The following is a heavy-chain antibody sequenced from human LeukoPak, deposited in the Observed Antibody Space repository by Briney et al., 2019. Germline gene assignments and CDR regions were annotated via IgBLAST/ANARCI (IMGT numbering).Heavy chain of an antibody. CDR1: GASVNSDSYY. V-gene: IGHV4-61*03. Sequence: SETLSLTCTVSGASVNSDSYYWSWIRQPPGKGLEWVGHIYNGGSTNYNPSLKSRVTMSVDTSKNHFSVKLSSVTAADTAVYYCARHYRGLDYWGQGTLVTASS. J-gene: IGHJ4*02. CDR2: IYNGGST. CDR3: ARHYRGLDY. D-gene: IGHD4-23*01.